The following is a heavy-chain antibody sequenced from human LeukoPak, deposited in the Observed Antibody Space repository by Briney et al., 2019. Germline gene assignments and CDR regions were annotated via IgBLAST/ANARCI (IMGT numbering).Heavy chain of an antibody. CDR1: GFTFSSYG. CDR2: IRYDGSNK. J-gene: IGHJ4*02. D-gene: IGHD3-10*01. Sequence: PGGSLRLSCAASGFTFSSYGMHWVRQAPGKGLEWVAFIRYDGSNKYYADSVKGRFTISRDNSKNTLYLQVNSLRAEDTAVYYCAKEQMVRGVIILDYWGQGTLVTVSS. CDR3: AKEQMVRGVIILDY. V-gene: IGHV3-30*02.